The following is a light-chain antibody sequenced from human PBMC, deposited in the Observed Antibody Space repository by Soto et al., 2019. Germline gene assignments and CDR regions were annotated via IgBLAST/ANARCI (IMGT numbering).Light chain of an antibody. CDR3: CSYAGSFYV. CDR1: SSDVGSYNL. J-gene: IGLJ1*01. V-gene: IGLV2-23*02. CDR2: EVS. Sequence: QSALTQPASVSGSPGQSITISCTGTSSDVGSYNLVSWYQQHPGKAPKLMIYEVSKRPSGVSNRFSGSKSGNTASLTISGLQAEDEADYYCCSYAGSFYVFGTGTKDTVL.